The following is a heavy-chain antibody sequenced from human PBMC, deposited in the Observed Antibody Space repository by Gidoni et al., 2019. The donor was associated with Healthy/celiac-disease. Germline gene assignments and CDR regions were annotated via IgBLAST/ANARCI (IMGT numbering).Heavy chain of an antibody. J-gene: IGHJ4*02. CDR2: RSYDGSNK. D-gene: IGHD6-13*01. CDR1: GFTFSSYA. V-gene: IGHV3-30-3*01. Sequence: QVQLVESGGGVVQPGRSLRLSCAASGFTFSSYAMHWVRQAPGKGLGWVAVRSYDGSNKYYADSVKGRFTISRDNSKNTLYLQMNSLRAEDTAVYYCARGKQHHDYWGQGTLVTVSS. CDR3: ARGKQHHDY.